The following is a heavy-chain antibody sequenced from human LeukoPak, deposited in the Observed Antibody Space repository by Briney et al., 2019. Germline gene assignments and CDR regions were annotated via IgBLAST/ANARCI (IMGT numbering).Heavy chain of an antibody. CDR3: ARASSGYEDGFDY. V-gene: IGHV3-74*01. CDR2: INSDGSST. CDR1: GFTFSSYW. Sequence: GGSLRLSCAASGFTFSSYWMHWVRQAPGKGLVWVSRINSDGSSTSYADSVKGRFTISRDNAKNSLYLHMNSLRAEDTAVYYCARASSGYEDGFDYWGQGTLVTVSS. J-gene: IGHJ4*02. D-gene: IGHD5-12*01.